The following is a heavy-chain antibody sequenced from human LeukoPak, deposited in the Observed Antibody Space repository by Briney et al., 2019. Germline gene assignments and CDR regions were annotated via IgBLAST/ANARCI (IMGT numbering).Heavy chain of an antibody. V-gene: IGHV4-31*03. CDR3: ARFGSGYDYFDY. Sequence: SQTLSLTCTVSGGSISSGGYYWSWIRQHPGKGLEWIGYIYYSGSTYYTPSLKSRVTISVDTSKNQFSLKLSSVTAADTAVYYCARFGSGYDYFDYWGQGTLVTVSS. CDR2: IYYSGST. CDR1: GGSISSGGYY. J-gene: IGHJ4*02. D-gene: IGHD5-12*01.